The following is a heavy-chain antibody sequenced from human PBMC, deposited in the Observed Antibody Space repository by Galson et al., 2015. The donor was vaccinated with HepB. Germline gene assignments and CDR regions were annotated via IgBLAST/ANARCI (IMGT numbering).Heavy chain of an antibody. J-gene: IGHJ6*02. CDR2: ISSNGGST. V-gene: IGHV3-64D*06. CDR3: VKVVGGWYYYYGMDV. CDR1: GFSFSGYS. Sequence: SLRLSCAASGFSFSGYSMNWVRQAPGKGLEYVSAISSNGGSTYYADSVKGRFTISRDNSKNTLYLQMSSLRAEDTAVYYCVKVVGGWYYYYGMDVWGQGTTVTVSS. D-gene: IGHD6-19*01.